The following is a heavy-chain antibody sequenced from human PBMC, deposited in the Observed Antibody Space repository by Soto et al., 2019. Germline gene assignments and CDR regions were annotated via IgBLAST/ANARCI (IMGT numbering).Heavy chain of an antibody. D-gene: IGHD3-10*01. CDR1: GGSISSGGYY. CDR3: ARILPYGIDY. V-gene: IGHV4-31*03. J-gene: IGHJ4*02. Sequence: TSETLSLTCTVSGGSISSGGYYWSWIRQHPGKGLEWIGYIYYSGSTYYNPSLKSRVTISVDTSKNQFSLKLSSVTAADTAVYYCARILPYGIDYWGQGTLVTVSS. CDR2: IYYSGST.